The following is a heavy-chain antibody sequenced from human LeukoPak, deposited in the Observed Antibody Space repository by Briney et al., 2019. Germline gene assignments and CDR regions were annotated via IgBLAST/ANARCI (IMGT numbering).Heavy chain of an antibody. D-gene: IGHD5-24*01. CDR3: ARPIQAYYYGVDV. Sequence: ASVQVSCQASGYTFTTYGVVWVRQAPGQGLEWMGWINPYNGNPNYAEKFQDRVTMTTDTSATTAYMELRSLRSADTAVYYCARPIQAYYYGVDVWGQGTTVTVSS. CDR2: INPYNGNP. CDR1: GYTFTTYG. V-gene: IGHV1-18*01. J-gene: IGHJ6*02.